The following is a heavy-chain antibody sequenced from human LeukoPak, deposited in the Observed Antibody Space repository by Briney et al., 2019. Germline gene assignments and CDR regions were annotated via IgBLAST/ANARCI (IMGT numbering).Heavy chain of an antibody. V-gene: IGHV3-30*04. CDR3: ARDTSGWYYYYYMDV. Sequence: GGTLRLSCAASGFTFSSYAMHWGRHAPGNGLERVSVISYDGSNKYYADSVKGRFTISRDNTKNTLYLQMNSLRAEDTAVYYCARDTSGWYYYYYMDVWGKGTTVTVSS. CDR2: ISYDGSNK. CDR1: GFTFSSYA. J-gene: IGHJ6*03. D-gene: IGHD6-19*01.